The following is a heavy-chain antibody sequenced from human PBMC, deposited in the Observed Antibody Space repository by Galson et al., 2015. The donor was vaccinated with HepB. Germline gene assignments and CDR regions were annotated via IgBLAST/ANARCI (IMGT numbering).Heavy chain of an antibody. CDR2: IRSKANSYAT. J-gene: IGHJ4*02. D-gene: IGHD2-2*01. CDR1: GFTFSGSA. V-gene: IGHV3-73*01. CDR3: TRIPAANTTRTDY. Sequence: SLRLSCAASGFTFSGSAMHWVRQAPGKGLEWVGRIRSKANSYATAYAASVKGRFTISRDDSKNTAYLQMNSLKTEDTAVYYCTRIPAANTTRTDYWGQGTLVTVSS.